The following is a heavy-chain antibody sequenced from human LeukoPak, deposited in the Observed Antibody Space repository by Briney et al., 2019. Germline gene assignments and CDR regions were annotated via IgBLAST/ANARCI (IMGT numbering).Heavy chain of an antibody. CDR1: GFTFSNYG. CDR3: AKGVVAATNAAYYGMDV. Sequence: GGSLRLSCAASGFTFSNYGMHWVRQAPGKGLEWVAVISYDESDKYYADSVKGRFTISRDNSKNTLYLQMSSLRPEDTAVYYCAKGVVAATNAAYYGMDVWGQGTTVTVSS. J-gene: IGHJ6*02. D-gene: IGHD2-15*01. V-gene: IGHV3-30*18. CDR2: ISYDESDK.